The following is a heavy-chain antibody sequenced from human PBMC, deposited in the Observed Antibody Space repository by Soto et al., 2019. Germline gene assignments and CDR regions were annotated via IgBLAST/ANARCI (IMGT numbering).Heavy chain of an antibody. V-gene: IGHV4-34*01. Sequence: QVQLQQWGAGLLKPSETLSLTCAVYGGSFSGYYWSWIRQPPGKGLEWIGEIKHRGSTNYNPSLQSRVTLSVDPSKIQFSLKLSSVTAADTAVYYCARGLTEYCSGGSCYSAEGVNWFDPWGQGTLVTVSS. CDR1: GGSFSGYY. D-gene: IGHD2-15*01. CDR3: ARGLTEYCSGGSCYSAEGVNWFDP. CDR2: IKHRGST. J-gene: IGHJ5*02.